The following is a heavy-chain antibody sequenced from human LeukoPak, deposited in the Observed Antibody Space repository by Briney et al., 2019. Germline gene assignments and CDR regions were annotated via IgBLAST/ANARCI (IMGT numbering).Heavy chain of an antibody. CDR3: AKSWSGFPPYYFDY. CDR1: GFTVSSNY. Sequence: GGSLRLSCAASGFTVSSNYMSWVRQAPGKGLEWVSAISGSGGSTYYADSVKGRFTISRDNSKNTLYLQMNSLRAEDTAVYYCAKSWSGFPPYYFDYWGQGTLVTVSS. J-gene: IGHJ4*02. V-gene: IGHV3-23*01. D-gene: IGHD3-3*01. CDR2: ISGSGGST.